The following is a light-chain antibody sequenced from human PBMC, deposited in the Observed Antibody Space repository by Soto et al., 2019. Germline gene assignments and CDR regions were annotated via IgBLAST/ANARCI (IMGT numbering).Light chain of an antibody. V-gene: IGKV1-5*03. CDR3: QQYNPSSRT. CDR1: QSISTW. CDR2: KAS. Sequence: DIQMTQSPSTLSAFVGDRVTITCRASQSISTWLAWYQQKPGKVPKLLIFKASSLQSGVPSRFSGSGSGTDFTLTISSLQPDDFATYYCQQYNPSSRTFDQGTKVEIK. J-gene: IGKJ1*01.